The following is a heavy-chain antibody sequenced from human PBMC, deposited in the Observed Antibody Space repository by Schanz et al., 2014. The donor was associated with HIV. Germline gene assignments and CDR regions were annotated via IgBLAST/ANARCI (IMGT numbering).Heavy chain of an antibody. V-gene: IGHV3-23*01. CDR1: GISLTNNA. J-gene: IGHJ4*02. Sequence: EVQQVLESGGGLVQPGGSLRLSCAASGISLTNNAMTWVRQAPGKGLEWVSDIRAAGDTYYGDSVKGRFTVSKDISQNTVYLQMNSLRPEDTAMYYCARDTAGRGEVTRLESWGQGTLVAVSS. CDR2: IRAAGDT. CDR3: ARDTAGRGEVTRLES. D-gene: IGHD4-17*01.